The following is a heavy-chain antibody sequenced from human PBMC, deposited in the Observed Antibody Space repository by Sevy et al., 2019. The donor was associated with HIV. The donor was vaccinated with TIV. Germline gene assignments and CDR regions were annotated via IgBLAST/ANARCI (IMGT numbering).Heavy chain of an antibody. CDR3: ARDRWELLHNYFDY. CDR2: TYYRSKWYN. J-gene: IGHJ4*02. V-gene: IGHV6-1*01. CDR1: GDSVSSNSAA. D-gene: IGHD1-26*01. Sequence: SQTLSLTCAISGDSVSSNSAAWNWIGQSASRGLEWLGRTYYRSKWYNDYAVSVKSRITINPDTSKSQFSLQLNSVTPEDTAVYYCARDRWELLHNYFDYWGQGTLVTVSS.